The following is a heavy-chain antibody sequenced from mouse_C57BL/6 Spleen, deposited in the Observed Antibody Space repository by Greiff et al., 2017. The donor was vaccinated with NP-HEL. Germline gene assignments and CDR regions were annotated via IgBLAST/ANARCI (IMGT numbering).Heavy chain of an antibody. Sequence: EVMLVESGGGLVKPGGSLKLSCAASGFTFSSYAMSWVRQTPEKRLEWVATISDGGSYTYYPDNVKGRFTISRDNAKNNLYLQMSHLKSEDTAMYYCARDGMVTYFDYWGQGTTLTVSS. CDR2: ISDGGSYT. J-gene: IGHJ2*01. V-gene: IGHV5-4*01. D-gene: IGHD2-2*01. CDR1: GFTFSSYA. CDR3: ARDGMVTYFDY.